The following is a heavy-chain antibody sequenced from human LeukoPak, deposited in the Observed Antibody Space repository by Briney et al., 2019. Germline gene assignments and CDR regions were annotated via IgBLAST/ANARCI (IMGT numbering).Heavy chain of an antibody. CDR3: ARAQELYCSGGSCRFDP. Sequence: GASVKVSCKASGGTFSSYAISWARQAPGQGLEWMGGIIPIFGTANYAQKFQGRVTITADESTSTAYMELSSLRSEDTAVYYCARAQELYCSGGSCRFDPWGQGTLVTVSS. J-gene: IGHJ5*02. V-gene: IGHV1-69*13. CDR1: GGTFSSYA. CDR2: IIPIFGTA. D-gene: IGHD2-15*01.